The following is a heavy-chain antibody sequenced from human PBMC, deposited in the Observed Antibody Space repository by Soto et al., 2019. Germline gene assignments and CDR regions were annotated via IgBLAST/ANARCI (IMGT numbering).Heavy chain of an antibody. Sequence: SETLSLTCAVYGGSFSGYYWSWIRQPPGKGLEWIGEINHSGSTNYNPSLKSRVTISVDTSKNQFSLKLSSVTAADTAVYYCARTFLRYFDWLSPAAHFDYWGQGTLVTVSS. CDR1: GGSFSGYY. CDR3: ARTFLRYFDWLSPAAHFDY. D-gene: IGHD3-9*01. V-gene: IGHV4-34*01. CDR2: INHSGST. J-gene: IGHJ4*02.